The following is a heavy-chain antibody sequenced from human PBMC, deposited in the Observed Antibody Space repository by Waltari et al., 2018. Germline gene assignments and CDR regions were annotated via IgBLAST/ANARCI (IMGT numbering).Heavy chain of an antibody. J-gene: IGHJ4*02. CDR2: ISYDGSNK. CDR1: GFPFSCFA. D-gene: IGHD6-19*01. V-gene: IGHV3-30-3*01. CDR3: AGGIAVAGGMFDY. Sequence: QVQLVESGGGVVQPGRSLRLSCAASGFPFSCFAMHWARQAPGKGLEWVAVISYDGSNKYYADSVKGRFTISRDNSKNTLYLQMNSLRAEDTAVYYCAGGIAVAGGMFDYWGQGTLVTVSS.